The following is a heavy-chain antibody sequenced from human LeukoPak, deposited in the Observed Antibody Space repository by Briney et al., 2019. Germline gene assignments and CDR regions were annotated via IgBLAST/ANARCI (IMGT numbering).Heavy chain of an antibody. D-gene: IGHD7-27*01. V-gene: IGHV4-4*07. CDR1: GGSISSYY. CDR3: ASRKLGNDY. Sequence: SETLSLTCTVSGGSISSYYWSWIRQPAGKGLEWIGRIYTSGSTNYNPSLKSRVTISADTSQNQFSLKLSSVAAADAAVYYCASRKLGNDYWGQGTLVTVSS. J-gene: IGHJ4*02. CDR2: IYTSGST.